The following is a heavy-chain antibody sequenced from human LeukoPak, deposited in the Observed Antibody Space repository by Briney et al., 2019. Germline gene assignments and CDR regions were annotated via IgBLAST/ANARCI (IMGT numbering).Heavy chain of an antibody. CDR1: GFTFSSYS. D-gene: IGHD3-22*01. CDR3: ARDGGYYYDSSGYSSTSGYFDY. CDR2: ISSSSSTI. V-gene: IGHV3-48*01. J-gene: IGHJ4*02. Sequence: GGSLRLSCAASGFTFSSYSMNWVRQAPGKGLEWVSYISSSSSTIYYADSVKGRFTISRDNAKNSLYLQMNSLRAEDTAVYYCARDGGYYYDSSGYSSTSGYFDYWGQGTLVTVSS.